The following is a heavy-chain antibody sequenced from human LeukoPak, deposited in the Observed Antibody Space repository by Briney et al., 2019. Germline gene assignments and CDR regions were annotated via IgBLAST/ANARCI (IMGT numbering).Heavy chain of an antibody. CDR3: AKDSHYYYDSSAYYRLDY. CDR2: ISGSGGST. V-gene: IGHV3-23*01. D-gene: IGHD3-22*01. CDR1: GFTFSSYA. J-gene: IGHJ4*02. Sequence: GGSLRLSCAASGFTFSSYAMSWVRQAPGKGLEWVSAISGSGGSTYYADSVRGRFTISRDNSKNTLFLQMNSLRAEDTAIYYCAKDSHYYYDSSAYYRLDYWGQGTLVTVSS.